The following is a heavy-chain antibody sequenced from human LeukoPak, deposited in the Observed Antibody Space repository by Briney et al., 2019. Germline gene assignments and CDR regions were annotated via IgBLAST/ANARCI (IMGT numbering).Heavy chain of an antibody. V-gene: IGHV1-69*05. CDR2: IIPIFGTA. CDR1: GGTFSSYA. Sequence: SVKVSCKGSGGTFSSYAISWVRQAPGQGLEWMGGIIPIFGTANYAQKFQGRVTITTDESTSTAYMELSSLRSEDTAVYYCARGVRLRRGFLVVVAATRGGPYYYGMDVWGQGTTVTVSS. D-gene: IGHD2-15*01. J-gene: IGHJ6*02. CDR3: ARGVRLRRGFLVVVAATRGGPYYYGMDV.